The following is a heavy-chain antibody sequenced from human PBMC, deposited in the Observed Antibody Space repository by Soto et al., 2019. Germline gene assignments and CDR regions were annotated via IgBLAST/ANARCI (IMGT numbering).Heavy chain of an antibody. V-gene: IGHV3-23*01. CDR1: GFTFNTYA. Sequence: GGSLRLSCAASGFTFNTYAMSWVRQAPGKGLEWVSVISASGGTIYYGDSVEGRFTISRDNSKNTLYLQMTSLRADDTAVYYCAKNGRSPGSKRPFYSYYYGMDVWGQGTTVTVSS. CDR3: AKNGRSPGSKRPFYSYYYGMDV. CDR2: ISASGGTI. D-gene: IGHD2-2*01. J-gene: IGHJ6*02.